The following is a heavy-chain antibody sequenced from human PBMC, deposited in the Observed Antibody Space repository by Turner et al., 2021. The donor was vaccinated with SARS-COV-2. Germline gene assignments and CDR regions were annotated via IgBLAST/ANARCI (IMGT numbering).Heavy chain of an antibody. V-gene: IGHV3-66*01. J-gene: IGHJ4*02. CDR3: ARGEIRGVTGDY. CDR1: GFTVSNNY. Sequence: EVQLVQSGGGLVQPGGSLSLSCTASGFTVSNNYMSWVRQGPGKGLEWVSLIYSGSTTKYADSVKGRFTISRDNSKNTLYLQMNSLRAEDTAVYYCARGEIRGVTGDYWGRGTLVTVSS. D-gene: IGHD3-10*01. CDR2: IYSGSTT.